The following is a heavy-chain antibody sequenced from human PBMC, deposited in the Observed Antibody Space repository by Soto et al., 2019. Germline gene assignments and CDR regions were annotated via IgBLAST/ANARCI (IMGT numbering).Heavy chain of an antibody. CDR1: SGSLSGSY. V-gene: IGHV4-34*01. CDR2: LYQGLSI. CDR3: ARHGGYYFDY. J-gene: IGHJ4*02. Sequence: SETLSLTCAVYSGSLSGSYWSWIRQPPGKGLEWIGELYQGLSIVYNPSLESRVTISGDSSKNQFSLKLRSVTAADTAIYYCARHGGYYFDYWGQGTLVTVSS.